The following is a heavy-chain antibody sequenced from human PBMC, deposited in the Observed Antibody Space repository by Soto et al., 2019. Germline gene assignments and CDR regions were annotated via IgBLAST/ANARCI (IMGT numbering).Heavy chain of an antibody. D-gene: IGHD4-17*01. Sequence: PGGSLRLSCAASGFTFSSYGMHWVRQAPGKGLEWVAVIWYDGSNKYYADSVRGRFTISRDNSKNTLYLQMNSLRAEDTAVYYCAAPTVTTYYYYYGMGVWGPGTTVTV. V-gene: IGHV3-33*01. CDR3: AAPTVTTYYYYYGMGV. CDR1: GFTFSSYG. J-gene: IGHJ6*02. CDR2: IWYDGSNK.